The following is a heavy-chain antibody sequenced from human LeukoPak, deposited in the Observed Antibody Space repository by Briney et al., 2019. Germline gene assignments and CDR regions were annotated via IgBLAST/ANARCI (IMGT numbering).Heavy chain of an antibody. CDR1: GYTFTGYY. J-gene: IGHJ4*02. CDR2: INPNSGGT. CDR3: ARSHTVTTPIFDY. V-gene: IGHV1-2*02. D-gene: IGHD4-17*01. Sequence: GASVKVSCKASGYTFTGYYMHWVRQASGQGLEWMGWINPNSGGTNYAQKFQGRVTMTRDTSISTAYMELSRLRSDDTAVYYCARSHTVTTPIFDYWGQGTLVTVSS.